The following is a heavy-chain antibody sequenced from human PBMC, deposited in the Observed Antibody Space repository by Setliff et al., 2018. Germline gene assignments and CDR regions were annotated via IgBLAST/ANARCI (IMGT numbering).Heavy chain of an antibody. J-gene: IGHJ3*02. CDR2: ISRSSTYT. D-gene: IGHD6-13*01. CDR3: ASAGHSGSWFPFDAFHI. CDR1: GFTFSTHS. V-gene: IGHV3-21*01. Sequence: GGSLRLSCAASGFTFSTHSMNWVRQAPGKGLEWVSSISRSSTYTYYADSMKGRFTISRDNAKNSLYLQMNSLRAEDTAVYYCASAGHSGSWFPFDAFHIWGQGTMVTVSS.